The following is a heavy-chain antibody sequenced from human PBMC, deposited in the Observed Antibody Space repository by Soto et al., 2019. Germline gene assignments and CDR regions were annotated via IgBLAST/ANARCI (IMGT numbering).Heavy chain of an antibody. CDR3: ARESKYDSSGYPPWFAP. V-gene: IGHV4-31*03. J-gene: IGHJ5*02. Sequence: QVQLQESGPGLVKPSQTLSLTCTVSVASISSGGYYWSWIRQHPGGGLQWIGYIYYSGSTAYNPSLRSRATVSVHTPKHQFYLKRGSAADADTVLDYCARESKYDSSGYPPWFAPWGQGTLVSAAS. CDR1: VASISSGGYY. CDR2: IYYSGST. D-gene: IGHD3-22*01.